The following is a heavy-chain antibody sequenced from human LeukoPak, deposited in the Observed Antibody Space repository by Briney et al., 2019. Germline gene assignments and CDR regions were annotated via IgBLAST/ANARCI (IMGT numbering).Heavy chain of an antibody. J-gene: IGHJ4*02. CDR3: AKDLFSFSAVGDS. Sequence: PGRSLRLSCAVSGFTFTSHGMHWVRQAPGKGLEWVAIISFDTTSKYYADSVKGRFTISRDTPKNTLYLQMNSLRSEDTAVYYCAKDLFSFSAVGDSWGQGTPVTVSS. D-gene: IGHD2/OR15-2a*01. V-gene: IGHV3-30*18. CDR2: ISFDTTSK. CDR1: GFTFTSHG.